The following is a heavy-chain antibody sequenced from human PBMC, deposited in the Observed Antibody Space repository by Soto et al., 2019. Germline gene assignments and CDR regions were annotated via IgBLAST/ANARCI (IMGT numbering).Heavy chain of an antibody. V-gene: IGHV1-46*01. Sequence: ASVKVSCKASGYTFTSYYMHWVRQAPGQGLEWMGIINPSGGSTSYAQKFQGRVTMTRDTSTSTVYMELSSLRSEDTAVYYCARFTEKDYGGNHDDYWGQGTLVTVSS. CDR2: INPSGGST. J-gene: IGHJ4*02. D-gene: IGHD4-17*01. CDR3: ARFTEKDYGGNHDDY. CDR1: GYTFTSYY.